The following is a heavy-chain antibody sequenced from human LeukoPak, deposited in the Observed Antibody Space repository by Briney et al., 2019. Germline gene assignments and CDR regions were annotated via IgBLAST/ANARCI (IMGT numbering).Heavy chain of an antibody. J-gene: IGHJ4*02. CDR1: GDSISNHY. D-gene: IGHD1-26*01. Sequence: SETLSLTCTVSGDSISNHYWSWIRQPAGKGLEWIGRIYTSGSTNYNPSLKSRVTMSVDTSKNQFSLKLSSVTAADTAVYYCARSGSYYAPFDYWGQGTLVTVSS. V-gene: IGHV4-4*07. CDR2: IYTSGST. CDR3: ARSGSYYAPFDY.